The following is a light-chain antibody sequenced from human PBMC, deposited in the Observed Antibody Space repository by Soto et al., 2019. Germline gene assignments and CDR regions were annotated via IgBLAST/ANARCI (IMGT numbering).Light chain of an antibody. CDR1: QSISSY. V-gene: IGKV1-39*01. CDR3: QQSYSTPLT. CDR2: AAS. Sequence: DIPMTQSPSSLSASVGDRVTITCRASQSISSYLNWYQQKPGKAPKLLIYAASSLQSGVPSRFSGSGSGTDFTLTISSPQPEDFATYYFQQSYSTPLTFGGGTKVEIK. J-gene: IGKJ4*01.